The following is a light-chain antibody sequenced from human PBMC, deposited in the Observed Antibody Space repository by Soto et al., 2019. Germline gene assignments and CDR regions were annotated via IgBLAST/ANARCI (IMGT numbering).Light chain of an antibody. J-gene: IGKJ1*01. CDR1: QAVNTR. Sequence: EIVLTQSPATLSSFPGDRVTLSCRASQAVNTRLAWYQHKPGQAPRLLIYLTSNRAAGIPARFSASRSETGFSITIIDVAPEDLAVYYRHQRQSWPRTLGQGIKVDIK. CDR2: LTS. CDR3: HQRQSWPRT. V-gene: IGKV3-11*01.